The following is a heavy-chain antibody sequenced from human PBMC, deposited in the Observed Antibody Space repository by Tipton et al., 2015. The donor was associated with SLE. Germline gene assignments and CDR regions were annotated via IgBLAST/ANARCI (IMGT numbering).Heavy chain of an antibody. Sequence: QSGAEVKKPGASVKVSCKASGYTFTSYVISWVRQAPGQGLEWMGWISPYNGNTNYAQNLQGRVTMTTDTSTNTAYMEERSLRSGDATVYCCARESRDGYNAHYYYGMDLWGQGAPVPVSS. V-gene: IGHV1-18*01. J-gene: IGHJ6*02. CDR3: ARESRDGYNAHYYYGMDL. D-gene: IGHD5-24*01. CDR2: ISPYNGNT. CDR1: GYTFTSYV.